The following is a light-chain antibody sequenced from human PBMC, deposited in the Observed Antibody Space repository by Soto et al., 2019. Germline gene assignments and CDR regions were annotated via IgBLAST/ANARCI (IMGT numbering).Light chain of an antibody. Sequence: EIVLAQSPGTLSLSPGERATLSCRASQSVSSSYLAWYQKKPDQAPRLLIYGASSRATGIPDRFSGSGSGTDFTLTTSRLEPEDFAVYYCQQYGSSSWTFGQGTKVEIK. V-gene: IGKV3-20*01. J-gene: IGKJ1*01. CDR1: QSVSSSY. CDR3: QQYGSSSWT. CDR2: GAS.